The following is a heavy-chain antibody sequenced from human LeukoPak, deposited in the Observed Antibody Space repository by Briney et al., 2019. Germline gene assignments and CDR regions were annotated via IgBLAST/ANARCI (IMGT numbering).Heavy chain of an antibody. J-gene: IGHJ4*02. V-gene: IGHV3-23*01. CDR3: ATMRGIQLWLGEIDY. Sequence: GGSLRLSCAASGFTFSSYAMSWVRQAPGRGLEWVSGISGTGGSTYYADSVKGRFTISRDNSKNTLYLQMNSLRAEDTAVYYCATMRGIQLWLGEIDYWGQGTLVTVSS. CDR1: GFTFSSYA. D-gene: IGHD5-18*01. CDR2: ISGTGGST.